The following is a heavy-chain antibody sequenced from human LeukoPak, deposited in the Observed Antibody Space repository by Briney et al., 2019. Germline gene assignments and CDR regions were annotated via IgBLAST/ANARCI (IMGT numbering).Heavy chain of an antibody. J-gene: IGHJ5*02. CDR3: AKDAYDFWSGTRTNWFDP. Sequence: GGSLRLSCAASGFTFDDYAMHWVRQAPGKGLEWVSGISWNSDSIGYADSVKGRFTISRDNAKNSLYLQMNSLRAEDTALYYCAKDAYDFWSGTRTNWFDPWGQGTLVTVSS. V-gene: IGHV3-9*01. D-gene: IGHD3-3*01. CDR1: GFTFDDYA. CDR2: ISWNSDSI.